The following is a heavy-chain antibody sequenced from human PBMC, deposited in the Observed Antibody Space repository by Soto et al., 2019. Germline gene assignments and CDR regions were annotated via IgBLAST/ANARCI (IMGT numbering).Heavy chain of an antibody. J-gene: IGHJ4*02. Sequence: QVQLLESGGGLVKPGGSLRLSCAASGYTFSDYYMSWIRQAPGKGLEWVSYISSSGSTIYYADSVKGRFTISRDNAKNSLYLQMNSLRAEDTAVYYCARAQRSGSVWYFLVGSFDYWGQGTLVTVSS. CDR2: ISSSGSTI. D-gene: IGHD6-19*01. V-gene: IGHV3-11*01. CDR3: ARAQRSGSVWYFLVGSFDY. CDR1: GYTFSDYY.